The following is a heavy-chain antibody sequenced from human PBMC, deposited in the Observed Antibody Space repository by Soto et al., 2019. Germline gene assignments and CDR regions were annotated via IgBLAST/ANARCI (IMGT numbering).Heavy chain of an antibody. D-gene: IGHD3-10*01. CDR1: GYTFSTYG. V-gene: IGHV3-33*01. J-gene: IGHJ4*02. CDR3: ARDLSYGSASD. CDR2: IWHDGSKQ. Sequence: VQLVESGGGVVQPGSSLRLSCAASGYTFSTYGMHWVRQAPGKGLEWVADIWHDGSKQYYADPVKGRFTISRDDSVNTLYLQMDSLTADDTAVYYCARDLSYGSASDWGQGTLVTVSS.